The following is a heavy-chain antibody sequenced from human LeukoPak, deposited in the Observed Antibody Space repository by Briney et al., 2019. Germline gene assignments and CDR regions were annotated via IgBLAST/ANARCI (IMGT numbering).Heavy chain of an antibody. D-gene: IGHD5-12*01. CDR2: ISGSGGST. Sequence: GGSLRLSCAASGFTFSSYAMSWVRQAPGKGLEWVSAISGSGGSTYYADSVKGRCTISRDNSKNTLYLQMNSLRAEDTAVYYCAKDHSYSGYDSVRDFDYWGQGTLVTVSS. CDR3: AKDHSYSGYDSVRDFDY. V-gene: IGHV3-23*01. J-gene: IGHJ4*02. CDR1: GFTFSSYA.